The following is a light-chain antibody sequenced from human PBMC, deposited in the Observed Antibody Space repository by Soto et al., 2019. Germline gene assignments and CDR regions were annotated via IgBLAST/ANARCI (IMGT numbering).Light chain of an antibody. CDR2: QDS. V-gene: IGLV3-1*01. Sequence: SSELTQPPSVSVSPGQTASITCSGDKLGDKYACWYQQKPGQSPVLVIYQDSKRPSGIPERFSGSNSGNTATLTIRGTQAMDEADYYCQAWDSSSAVVFGGGTKLSVL. J-gene: IGLJ2*01. CDR3: QAWDSSSAVV. CDR1: KLGDKY.